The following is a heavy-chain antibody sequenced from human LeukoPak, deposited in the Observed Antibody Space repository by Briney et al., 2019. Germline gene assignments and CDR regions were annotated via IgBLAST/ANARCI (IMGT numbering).Heavy chain of an antibody. CDR2: ISPSGDIT. CDR3: AKDRQLYYYDSSLDY. CDR1: GFTFSNHG. Sequence: PGGSLRLSCAASGFTFSNHGMNWVRQAPGKGLEWVSGISPSGDITYYADSVKGRFTISRDNSKNTLYLQMNSLRAEDTAVYYCAKDRQLYYYDSSLDYWGQGTLVTVSS. J-gene: IGHJ4*02. V-gene: IGHV3-23*01. D-gene: IGHD3-22*01.